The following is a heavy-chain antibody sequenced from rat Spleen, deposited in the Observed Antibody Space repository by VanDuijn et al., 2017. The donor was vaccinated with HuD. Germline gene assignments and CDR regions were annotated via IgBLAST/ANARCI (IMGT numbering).Heavy chain of an antibody. V-gene: IGHV5-58*01. CDR1: GFTFSSYW. J-gene: IGHJ4*01. CDR3: GKDMNYYSTYPFYVMGA. CDR2: ISPDGGDS. D-gene: IGHD1-2*01. Sequence: EVKLVETGGGLGHPGESLKLSCVASGFTFSSYWMFWIRQAPGEGMAWLSSISPDGGDSYYPDSVKGRFPISRDNAETTVYLQMTSLRSEDTATYFCGKDMNYYSTYPFYVMGAWGQGTSVTVSS.